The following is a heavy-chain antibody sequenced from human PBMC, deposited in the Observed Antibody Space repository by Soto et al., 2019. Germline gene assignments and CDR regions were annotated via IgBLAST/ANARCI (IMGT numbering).Heavy chain of an antibody. CDR3: ARDRNYGSGRKPEVDDAFDI. J-gene: IGHJ3*02. CDR1: GYTFTSYG. D-gene: IGHD3-10*01. Sequence: ASVKVSCKASGYTFTSYGISWVRQAPGQGLEWMGWISAYNGNTNYAQKLQGRVTMTTDTSTSTAYMELRSLRSDDTAVYYCARDRNYGSGRKPEVDDAFDIWGQGTMVTVSS. CDR2: ISAYNGNT. V-gene: IGHV1-18*01.